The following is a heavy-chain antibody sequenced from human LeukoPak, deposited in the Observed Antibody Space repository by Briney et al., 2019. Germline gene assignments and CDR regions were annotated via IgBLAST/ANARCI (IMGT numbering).Heavy chain of an antibody. CDR2: ISWNSGSI. CDR1: GFTFSSYA. V-gene: IGHV3-9*01. J-gene: IGHJ4*02. D-gene: IGHD3-22*01. CDR3: AKDMKMYYYDSSGYSY. Sequence: GGSLRLSCAASGFTFSSYAMSWVRQAPGKGLEWVSGISWNSGSIGYADSVKGRFTISRDNAKNSLYLQMNSLRAEDTALYYCAKDMKMYYYDSSGYSYWGQGTLVTVSS.